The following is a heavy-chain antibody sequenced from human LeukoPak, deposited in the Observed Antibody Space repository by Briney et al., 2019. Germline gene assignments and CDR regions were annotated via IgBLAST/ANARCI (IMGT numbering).Heavy chain of an antibody. Sequence: PGGSLRLSCAASGFTFSSYAMHWVRQAPGKGLEYVSAISSNGGSTYYANSVKGRFTISRDNSKNTLYLQMGSLRAEDMAVYYCARVSSQWLATYFDYWGQGTLVTVSS. D-gene: IGHD6-19*01. V-gene: IGHV3-64*01. CDR1: GFTFSSYA. J-gene: IGHJ4*02. CDR2: ISSNGGST. CDR3: ARVSSQWLATYFDY.